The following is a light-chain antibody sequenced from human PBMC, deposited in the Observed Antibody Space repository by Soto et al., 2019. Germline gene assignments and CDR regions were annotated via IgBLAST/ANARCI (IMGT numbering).Light chain of an antibody. V-gene: IGKV3-20*01. CDR3: QQYGNSLLT. CDR1: QTVSTAF. CDR2: GAS. Sequence: EIVLTQSPGTLSLSPGERATLYCTASQTVSTAFLAWYQQKPGQAPRLLIYGASNRASDVPERFRGRGSGTDFTLTINELEPEDFAVYYCQQYGNSLLTFGQGTRLEIK. J-gene: IGKJ5*01.